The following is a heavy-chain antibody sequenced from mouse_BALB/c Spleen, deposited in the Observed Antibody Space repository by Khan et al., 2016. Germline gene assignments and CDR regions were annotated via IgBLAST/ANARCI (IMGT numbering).Heavy chain of an antibody. CDR1: GFTFSSFG. J-gene: IGHJ4*01. D-gene: IGHD2-4*01. V-gene: IGHV5-17*02. CDR2: ISSGSSTI. CDR3: ARDDYDYAMDY. Sequence: EVELVESGGGLVQPGGSRKLSCAASGFTFSSFGMHWVRQAPEKGLEWVAYISSGSSTIYYADTVTGRFTISRDHPKNTLFLQMTSLRSEDTAMYYCARDDYDYAMDYWGQGTSVTVSS.